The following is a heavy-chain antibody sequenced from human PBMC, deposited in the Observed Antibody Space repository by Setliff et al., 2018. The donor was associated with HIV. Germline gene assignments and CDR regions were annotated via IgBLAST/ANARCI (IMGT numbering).Heavy chain of an antibody. CDR1: GGSISNFY. J-gene: IGHJ4*02. CDR2: FYTSGST. V-gene: IGHV4-4*09. D-gene: IGHD1-7*01. CDR3: ARHPREETQRNYKFDS. Sequence: SETLSLTCSVSGGSISNFYWSWLRQPPGKELEWIGYFYTSGSTNYNPSLKSRVTISVDTSKNQFSLRLSSVTATDTAMYYCARHPREETQRNYKFDSWGQGTLVTVSS.